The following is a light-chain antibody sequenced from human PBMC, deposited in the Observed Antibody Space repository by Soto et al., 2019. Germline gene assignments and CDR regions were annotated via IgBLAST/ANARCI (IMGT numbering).Light chain of an antibody. Sequence: EIVMTQSPATLSVSPGERATLSCRASQSVSSDLAWYQQKPGQAPRLLSYDASIRATGFPARFSGSGSGTEFTLTISSLQSEDFAVYYCQQYNKWPQTFGQGTKLEIK. CDR2: DAS. V-gene: IGKV3-15*01. CDR3: QQYNKWPQT. J-gene: IGKJ2*01. CDR1: QSVSSD.